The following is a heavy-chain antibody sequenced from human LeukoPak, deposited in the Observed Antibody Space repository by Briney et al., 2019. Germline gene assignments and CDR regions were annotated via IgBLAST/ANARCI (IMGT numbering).Heavy chain of an antibody. CDR1: GYTFTGYY. J-gene: IGHJ4*02. V-gene: IGHV1-2*02. Sequence: ASVKVSCKASGYTFTGYYMHWVRQAPGQGLEWMGWINPNSGGTNYAQKFQGRVTMTRDTSISTAYMELSRLRSDDTAVYYCARDLHLGFLEWLGNYWGQGTLVTVSS. CDR3: ARDLHLGFLEWLGNY. CDR2: INPNSGGT. D-gene: IGHD3-3*01.